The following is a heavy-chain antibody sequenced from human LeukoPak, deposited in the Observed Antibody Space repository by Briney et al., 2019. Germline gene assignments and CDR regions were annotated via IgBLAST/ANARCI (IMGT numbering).Heavy chain of an antibody. J-gene: IGHJ4*02. CDR2: IWYDGSNK. Sequence: GGSLRLSCAASGFTFRSHGMHWVRQAPGKGLEWVAFIWYDGSNKYYTDSVKGRFTISRDNAKNSLYLQMNSLRAEDTAVYYCARDTTIDYWGQGPLVTVSS. D-gene: IGHD1-1*01. V-gene: IGHV3-33*01. CDR3: ARDTTIDY. CDR1: GFTFRSHG.